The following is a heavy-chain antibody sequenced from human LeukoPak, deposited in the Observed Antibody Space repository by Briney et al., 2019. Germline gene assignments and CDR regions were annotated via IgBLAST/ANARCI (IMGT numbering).Heavy chain of an antibody. J-gene: IGHJ3*02. V-gene: IGHV3-30*03. CDR1: GFTFSSYG. CDR3: ATTPRDSGSFEVHAFDI. CDR2: ISYDGSNK. D-gene: IGHD1-26*01. Sequence: GGSLRLSCAASGFTFSSYGMHWVRQAPGKGLEWVAVISYDGSNKYYADSVKGRFTISRDNSKNTLYLQMNSLRAEDTAVYYCATTPRDSGSFEVHAFDIWGQGTMVTVSS.